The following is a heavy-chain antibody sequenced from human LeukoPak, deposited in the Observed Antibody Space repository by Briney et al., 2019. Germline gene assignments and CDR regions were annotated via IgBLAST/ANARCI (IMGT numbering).Heavy chain of an antibody. D-gene: IGHD2-2*01. V-gene: IGHV1-18*01. CDR1: GYTFTSYG. CDR2: ISAYNGNT. J-gene: IGHJ5*02. CDR3: ARSLYANIVVVPSALDP. Sequence: ASVKVSCEASGYTFTSYGISWVRQAPGQGLEWMGWISAYNGNTNYAQKLQGRVTMTTDTSTSTAYMELRSLRSDDTAVYYCARSLYANIVVVPSALDPWGQGTLVIVSS.